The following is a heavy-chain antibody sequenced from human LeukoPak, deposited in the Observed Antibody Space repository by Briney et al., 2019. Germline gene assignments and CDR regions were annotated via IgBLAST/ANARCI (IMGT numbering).Heavy chain of an antibody. Sequence: GGSLRLSCAASGFTFSNAWMSWVRQAPGKGLEWVGRIKSKTDGGTTDYAAPVKGRFTISRDDSKNTLYLQMNSLKTEDTAVYYCTTDNKITMVRGVIITYYYYYMDVWGKGTTVTVSS. CDR1: GFTFSNAW. D-gene: IGHD3-10*01. CDR3: TTDNKITMVRGVIITYYYYYMDV. V-gene: IGHV3-15*01. J-gene: IGHJ6*03. CDR2: IKSKTDGGTT.